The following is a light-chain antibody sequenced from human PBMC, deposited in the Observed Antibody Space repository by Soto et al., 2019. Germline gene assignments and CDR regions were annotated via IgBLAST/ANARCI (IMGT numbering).Light chain of an antibody. V-gene: IGKV1-5*01. CDR1: RSILSR. CDR2: DAP. CDR3: QQYHSYKS. Sequence: DIQMTQSPSTLSASVGDRVIITCRAGRSILSRLAWYQQKPGKAPKVLIYDAPTLESGVPSRFSGSGSGTEFTLTISSLQPDDFATYYCQQYHSYKSFGQGTKVE. J-gene: IGKJ1*01.